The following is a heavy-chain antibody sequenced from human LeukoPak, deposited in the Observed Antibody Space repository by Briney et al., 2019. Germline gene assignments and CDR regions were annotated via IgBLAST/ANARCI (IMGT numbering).Heavy chain of an antibody. CDR3: ASHYGDSYFGF. J-gene: IGHJ4*02. Sequence: SETLSLTCTVSGYSISSGYYWGWIRQPPGKGLEWIGSIYHSGSTYYNPSLKSRVTISLDTSQNRFSLKLTSLTAADTAVYYCASHYGDSYFGFWGQGTLVTVSS. D-gene: IGHD4-17*01. CDR2: IYHSGST. CDR1: GYSISSGYY. V-gene: IGHV4-38-2*02.